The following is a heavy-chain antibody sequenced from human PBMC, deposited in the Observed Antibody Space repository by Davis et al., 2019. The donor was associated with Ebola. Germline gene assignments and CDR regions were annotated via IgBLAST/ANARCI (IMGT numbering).Heavy chain of an antibody. CDR3: ARDQGMTTVTTFSAHWYFDL. Sequence: PGGSLRLSCAASEFTFSSYGMHWVRQAPGKGLEWVAVIWYDGSNKYYADSVKGRFTISRDNSKNTLYLQMNSLRAEDTAVYYCARDQGMTTVTTFSAHWYFDLWGRGTLVTVSS. CDR1: EFTFSSYG. V-gene: IGHV3-33*01. D-gene: IGHD4-17*01. J-gene: IGHJ2*01. CDR2: IWYDGSNK.